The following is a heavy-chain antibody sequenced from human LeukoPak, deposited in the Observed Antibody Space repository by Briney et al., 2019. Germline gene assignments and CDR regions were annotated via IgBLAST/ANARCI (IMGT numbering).Heavy chain of an antibody. Sequence: GGSLRLSCAVSGFSVSSFGMSWVRQAPGKGLEWISAISLNGETTWCADSVKGRFTISRDNSKNTLYLQLTSLRAEDTAVYYCAQGFSSGWYPYWGQGSLVSVSS. J-gene: IGHJ4*02. V-gene: IGHV3-23*01. CDR2: ISLNGETT. CDR3: AQGFSSGWYPY. D-gene: IGHD6-19*01. CDR1: GFSVSSFG.